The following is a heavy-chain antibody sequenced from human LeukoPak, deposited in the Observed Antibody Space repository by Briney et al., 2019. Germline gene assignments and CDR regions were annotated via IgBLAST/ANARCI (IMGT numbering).Heavy chain of an antibody. CDR3: ARPLGYCSGGSCYFNWFDP. J-gene: IGHJ5*02. V-gene: IGHV4-39*01. CDR2: IYYSGST. CDR1: GGSISSSSYY. Sequence: SETLSLTCTVSGGSISSSSYYWGWIRQPPGKGLEWIGSIYYSGSTYYNPSLKSRVTTSVDPSKNEFSLKLSSVTAADTAVYYCARPLGYCSGGSCYFNWFDPWGQGTLVTVSS. D-gene: IGHD2-15*01.